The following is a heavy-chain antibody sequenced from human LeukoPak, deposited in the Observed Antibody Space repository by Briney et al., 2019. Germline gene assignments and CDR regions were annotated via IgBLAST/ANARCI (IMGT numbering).Heavy chain of an antibody. Sequence: PGGSLRLSCAASGFTFSSHWMHWVRQAPGKGLVWVSRINSDGSSISYADSVKGRFTISRDNAKNTVYLQMNGLRADDTAVYYCAGSGTYYVMSDFWGQGTLVTVSS. CDR2: INSDGSSI. D-gene: IGHD1-26*01. V-gene: IGHV3-74*01. CDR1: GFTFSSHW. CDR3: AGSGTYYVMSDF. J-gene: IGHJ4*02.